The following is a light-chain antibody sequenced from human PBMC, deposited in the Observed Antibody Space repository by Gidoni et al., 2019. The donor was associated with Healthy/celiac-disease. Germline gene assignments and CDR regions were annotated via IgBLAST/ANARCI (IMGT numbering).Light chain of an antibody. Sequence: DIVMTQSPDSLAVSLGERATINCKSSLSVLYSSNNKNYLSWYQHKPGQPPKLLIYWASTRESGVPDRVSGSGSGTDFTLTISSLQAEDVAVYYCQQYYSTPWTFGQGTKVEIK. CDR2: WAS. CDR3: QQYYSTPWT. J-gene: IGKJ1*01. CDR1: LSVLYSSNNKNY. V-gene: IGKV4-1*01.